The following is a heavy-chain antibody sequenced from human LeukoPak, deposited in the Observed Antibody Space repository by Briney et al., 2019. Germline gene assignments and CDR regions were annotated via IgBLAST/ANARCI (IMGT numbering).Heavy chain of an antibody. CDR3: ARIATALPYEITMVRSWTYYYYYYGMDV. V-gene: IGHV1-69*13. CDR2: IIPIFGTA. D-gene: IGHD3-10*01. J-gene: IGHJ6*02. CDR1: GGTFSSYA. Sequence: ASVKVSCKASGGTFSSYAISWVRQAPGQGLEWMGGIIPIFGTANYAQKFQGRVTITADESTSTAYMELSSLRSEDTAVYYCARIATALPYEITMVRSWTYYYYYYGMDVWGQGTTVTVSS.